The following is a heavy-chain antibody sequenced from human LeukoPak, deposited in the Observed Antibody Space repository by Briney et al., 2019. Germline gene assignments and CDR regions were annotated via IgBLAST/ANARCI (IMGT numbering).Heavy chain of an antibody. V-gene: IGHV4-39*01. Sequence: PSETLSLTCTVSGASISGGTYLWACIRQPPGKGLEWICRTAYRGNAYYNPSLKSRVTVSLDPSMNQFFLNLSSVTAADTAVYYCARPRTFLVSADAFGGWGHETMVTVYS. CDR2: TAYRGNA. CDR1: GASISGGTYL. CDR3: ARPRTFLVSADAFGG. J-gene: IGHJ3*01. D-gene: IGHD2/OR15-2a*01.